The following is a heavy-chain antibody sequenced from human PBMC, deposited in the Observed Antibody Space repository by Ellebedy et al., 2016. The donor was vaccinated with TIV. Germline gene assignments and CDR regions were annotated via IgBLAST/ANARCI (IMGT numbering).Heavy chain of an antibody. CDR1: GFTLTTYR. D-gene: IGHD7-27*01. CDR3: ASEMGTPISKYGMDV. CDR2: IKQDGSVI. Sequence: GGSLRLSCAASGFTLTTYRMSWVRQAPGKGLEWVATIKQDGSVIYYGDSVNGRFTTSGDIAKNLLYLQMNSLRAEDTAVYYCASEMGTPISKYGMDVWGRGTTVTVSS. V-gene: IGHV3-7*03. J-gene: IGHJ6*02.